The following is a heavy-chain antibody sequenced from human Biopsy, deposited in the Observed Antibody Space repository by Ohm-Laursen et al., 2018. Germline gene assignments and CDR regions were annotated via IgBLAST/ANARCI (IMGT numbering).Heavy chain of an antibody. CDR1: GLSFRIYS. CDR3: ARDVRPVTMIAEGDFDY. V-gene: IGHV3-21*01. Sequence: SLRLSCAASGLSFRIYSMNWVRQAPGKGLEWVSFISSISSYIYYADSVKGRFTVSRDNARDSLYLQMNSLRAEDTAVYYCARDVRPVTMIAEGDFDYWGQGSLVTVS. J-gene: IGHJ4*02. CDR2: ISSISSYI. D-gene: IGHD3-22*01.